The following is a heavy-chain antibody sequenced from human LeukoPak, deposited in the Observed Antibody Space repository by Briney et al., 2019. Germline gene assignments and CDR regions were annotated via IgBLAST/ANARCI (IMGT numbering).Heavy chain of an antibody. V-gene: IGHV4-59*08. Sequence: SETLSLTCTVSGGSISSYYWSWIRQPPGKGLEWIAYISDIGSNNYNPSLKSRVTISLDTSKNQFSLKLSSLTAADTAVYYCAGRHPRNTVDFWGQGTLVTVSS. CDR3: AGRHPRNTVDF. CDR1: GGSISSYY. CDR2: ISDIGSN. J-gene: IGHJ4*02. D-gene: IGHD2/OR15-2a*01.